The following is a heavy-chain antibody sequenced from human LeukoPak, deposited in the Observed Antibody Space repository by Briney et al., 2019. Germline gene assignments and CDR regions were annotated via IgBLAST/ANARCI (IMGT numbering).Heavy chain of an antibody. D-gene: IGHD6-6*01. V-gene: IGHV4-34*01. CDR1: GGSLSGYY. CDR2: INHSGST. Sequence: SETLSLTCAVYGGSLSGYYWSWIRQPPGKGLEWIGEINHSGSTNYNPSLKSRVTISVDTSKNQFSLKLSSVTAADTAVYYCARGRFEYSSSPHNWFDPWGQGTLVTVSS. CDR3: ARGRFEYSSSPHNWFDP. J-gene: IGHJ5*02.